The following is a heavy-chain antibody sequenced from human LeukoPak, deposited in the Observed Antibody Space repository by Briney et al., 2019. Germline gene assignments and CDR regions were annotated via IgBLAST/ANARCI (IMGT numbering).Heavy chain of an antibody. CDR3: ARGIYYFDY. Sequence: GGSLRLSCAASGFTFSSYGMHWVRQAPGKGLEWVAVISYDGSNKYYADSVKGRFTISRDNSKNTLYLQMSSLRAEDTAVYYCARGIYYFDYWGQGTLVTVSS. CDR2: ISYDGSNK. J-gene: IGHJ4*02. CDR1: GFTFSSYG. V-gene: IGHV3-30*03.